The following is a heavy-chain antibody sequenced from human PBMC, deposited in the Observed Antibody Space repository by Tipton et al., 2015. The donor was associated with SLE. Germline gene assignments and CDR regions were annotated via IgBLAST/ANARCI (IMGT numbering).Heavy chain of an antibody. D-gene: IGHD3-22*01. V-gene: IGHV4-59*01. CDR2: VYYSGST. J-gene: IGHJ3*02. CDR3: AREEANYYDSSHAFDI. Sequence: TLSLTCSVSGGSINNYYWSWIRQPPGKGLEWIGYVYYSGSTNYNPSLKSRVTMSVDMSTNQFSLKLSSVTAADTAVYYCAREEANYYDSSHAFDIWGQGTMVTVSS. CDR1: GGSINNYY.